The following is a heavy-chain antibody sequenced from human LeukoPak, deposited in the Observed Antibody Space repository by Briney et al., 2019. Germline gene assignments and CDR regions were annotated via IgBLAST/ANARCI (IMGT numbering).Heavy chain of an antibody. CDR1: GFTFSSYA. Sequence: PGGSLRLSCAASGFTFSSYAMSWVRQAPGKGLEWVSSISTSGGGTYYADSVKGRFTISRDNSKNTLYLQMNSLRAEDTAVYYCAKEDHSGSYYYFDYWGQGTLVTVSS. V-gene: IGHV3-23*01. D-gene: IGHD1-26*01. CDR2: ISTSGGGT. J-gene: IGHJ4*02. CDR3: AKEDHSGSYYYFDY.